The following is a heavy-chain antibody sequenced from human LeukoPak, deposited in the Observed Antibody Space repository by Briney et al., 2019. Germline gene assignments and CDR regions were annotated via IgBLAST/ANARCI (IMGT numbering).Heavy chain of an antibody. Sequence: GGSLRLSCAASGFTFSNYWMNWVRQAPGKGLEWVANIKQDGSQKYYVDSVKGRFTISRDNAKNSLYLQMNSLRAEDTAVYYCARDMWSLWFGDLSDYNWFDPWGQGTLVTVSS. D-gene: IGHD3-10*01. CDR3: ARDMWSLWFGDLSDYNWFDP. J-gene: IGHJ5*02. CDR1: GFTFSNYW. CDR2: IKQDGSQK. V-gene: IGHV3-7*01.